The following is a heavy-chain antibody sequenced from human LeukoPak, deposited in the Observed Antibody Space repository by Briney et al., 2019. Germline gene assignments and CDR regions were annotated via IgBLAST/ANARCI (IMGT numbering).Heavy chain of an antibody. CDR3: ATGGHDDNNYKYPY. CDR1: GFQFSDYA. J-gene: IGHJ4*02. V-gene: IGHV3-49*04. Sequence: PGGSLRLSCSASGFQFSDYAMTWVRQAPGKGLKWIGFIRSKVYGGTADYAASVKGRFSISRDDSKGITYLQMNSLKPEDTAVYYYATGGHDDNNYKYPYWGQGTLVTVSS. CDR2: IRSKVYGGTA. D-gene: IGHD4-11*01.